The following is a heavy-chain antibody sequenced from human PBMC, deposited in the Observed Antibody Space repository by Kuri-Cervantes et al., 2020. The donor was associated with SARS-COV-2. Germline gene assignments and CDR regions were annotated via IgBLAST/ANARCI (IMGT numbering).Heavy chain of an antibody. CDR3: ARESRDAYNLGSFDL. J-gene: IGHJ2*01. Sequence: GESLKISCAASGFTLSSYEMHWVRQAPGKGLEWVSYISSSGSAIYYADSVKGRFTISRDNAKNSLYLQMNSLRDEDTAVYYCARESRDAYNLGSFDLWGRDTLVTVSS. V-gene: IGHV3-48*03. CDR1: GFTLSSYE. D-gene: IGHD5-24*01. CDR2: ISSSGSAI.